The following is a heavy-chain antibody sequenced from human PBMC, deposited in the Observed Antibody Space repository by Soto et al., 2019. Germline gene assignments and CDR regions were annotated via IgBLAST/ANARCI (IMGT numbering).Heavy chain of an antibody. D-gene: IGHD1-1*01. J-gene: IGHJ6*01. Sequence: EVQLLESGGGLVQPGGTLRLSCAASGFTFSSYAMTWVRQAPGKGLEWVSTISGSGGNTYFADSVKGRFTISRDNTKNTLHLQMSSLRAADTAICYCVKDQKGGNHYSYGMDVWGPGTRVTVSS. CDR1: GFTFSSYA. CDR3: VKDQKGGNHYSYGMDV. CDR2: ISGSGGNT. V-gene: IGHV3-23*01.